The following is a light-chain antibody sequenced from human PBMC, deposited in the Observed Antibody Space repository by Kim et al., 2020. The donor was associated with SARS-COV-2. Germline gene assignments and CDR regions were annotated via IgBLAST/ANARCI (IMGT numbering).Light chain of an antibody. CDR2: VDN. CDR3: ATWDDSLNGGV. Sequence: SELTQPPSASGTPGQRVTISCSVSSSNIGSNPVNWFQHLPGTAPRLLIYVDNQRPSGVPDRFSASKSGTSASLAISGLQAEDETYYYCATWDDSLNGGVFGGGTQLTVL. CDR1: SSNIGSNP. J-gene: IGLJ3*02. V-gene: IGLV1-44*01.